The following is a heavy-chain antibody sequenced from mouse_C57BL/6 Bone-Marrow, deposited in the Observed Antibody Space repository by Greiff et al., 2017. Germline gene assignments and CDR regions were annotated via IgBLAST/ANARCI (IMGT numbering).Heavy chain of an antibody. CDR2: IDPETGGT. CDR3: TRSMHYFDC. J-gene: IGHJ2*01. D-gene: IGHD2-3*01. Sequence: VQLKESGAELVRPGASVTLSCKASGYTFTDYEMHWVKQTPVHGLEWIGAIDPETGGTAYNQKFKGKAILTADKSSSAAYMELRSLTSEDSAVYYCTRSMHYFDCWGRGTTLTVSS. CDR1: GYTFTDYE. V-gene: IGHV1-15*01.